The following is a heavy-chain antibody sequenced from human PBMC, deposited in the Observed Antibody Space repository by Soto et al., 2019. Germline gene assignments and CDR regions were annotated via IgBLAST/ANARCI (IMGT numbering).Heavy chain of an antibody. CDR3: ARSCGYSYGCPFDY. CDR1: GGSISSYY. Sequence: NPSETLSLTCTVSGGSISSYYWSWIRQPPGKGLEWIGYIYYSGSTNYNPSLKSRVTISVDTSKNQFSLKLSSVTAADTAVYYCARSCGYSYGCPFDYWGQGTLVTVSS. CDR2: IYYSGST. J-gene: IGHJ4*02. D-gene: IGHD5-18*01. V-gene: IGHV4-59*01.